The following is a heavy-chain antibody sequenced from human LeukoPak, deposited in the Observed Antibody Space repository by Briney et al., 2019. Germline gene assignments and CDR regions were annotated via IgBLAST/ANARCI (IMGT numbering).Heavy chain of an antibody. CDR1: GGSISSGSYY. V-gene: IGHV4-61*02. CDR2: IYTSGST. CDR3: ARQNFEYYYDSSGYYYRYYFDY. Sequence: PSQTLSLTCTVSGGSISSGSYYWSWIRQPAGKGLEWIGRIYTSGSTNYNPSLKSRVTISVDTSKNQFSLKLSSVTAADTAVYYCARQNFEYYYDSSGYYYRYYFDYWGQGTLVTVSS. J-gene: IGHJ4*02. D-gene: IGHD3-22*01.